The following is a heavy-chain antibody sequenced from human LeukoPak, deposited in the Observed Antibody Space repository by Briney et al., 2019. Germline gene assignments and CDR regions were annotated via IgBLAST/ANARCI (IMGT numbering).Heavy chain of an antibody. V-gene: IGHV3-66*01. D-gene: IGHD2-15*01. CDR1: VFTFSSNY. J-gene: IGHJ5*02. CDR3: AKDRGRILSLREAAPADP. Sequence: GGSLRLSCATSVFTFSSNYMRWVRQATGKGLEWVSVIYSGGSTYDADFVKGRFTIPRDNSKNTLYLQMNTLRAENTAVYYCAKDRGRILSLREAAPADPWGQGTLVTASS. CDR2: IYSGGST.